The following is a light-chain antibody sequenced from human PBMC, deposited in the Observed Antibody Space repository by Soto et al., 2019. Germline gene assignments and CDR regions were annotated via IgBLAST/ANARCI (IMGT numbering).Light chain of an antibody. CDR1: SSNIGSNS. Sequence: QSVLTQPPSTSGTPGQRVTISCSGGSSNIGSNSVSWYQLLPGTAPKLLISTNNQRPSGVPDRFSGSKSGTSASLAIGGLQSEDEADYYCASWDDSLSGVVFGGGTKLTVL. V-gene: IGLV1-44*01. CDR3: ASWDDSLSGVV. CDR2: TNN. J-gene: IGLJ2*01.